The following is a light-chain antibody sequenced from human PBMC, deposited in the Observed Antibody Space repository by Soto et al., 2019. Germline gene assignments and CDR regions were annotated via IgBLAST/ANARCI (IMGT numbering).Light chain of an antibody. J-gene: IGLJ2*01. CDR1: SSDVGSYNL. CDR2: EGS. CDR3: RSYAGSSVV. Sequence: QSVLTQPASVSGSPGQSITISCTGTSSDVGSYNLVSWYQQHPGKAPKLMIYEGSKRPSGVSNRFSGSKSGNTASLTISGLQAEDEADYYCRSYAGSSVVFGGGTKLTVL. V-gene: IGLV2-23*01.